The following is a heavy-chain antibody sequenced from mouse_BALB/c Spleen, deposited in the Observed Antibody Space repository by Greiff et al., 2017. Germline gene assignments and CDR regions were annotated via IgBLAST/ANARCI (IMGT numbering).Heavy chain of an antibody. D-gene: IGHD2-1*01. CDR3: ARRYGNYFDY. V-gene: IGHV5-6-2*01. J-gene: IGHJ2*01. Sequence: EVKLMESGGGLVKLGGSLKLSCAASGFTFSSYYMSWVRQTPEKRLELVAAINSNGGSTYYPDTVKGRFTISRDNAKNTLYLQMSSLKSEDTALYYCARRYGNYFDYWGQGTTLTVSS. CDR1: GFTFSSYY. CDR2: INSNGGST.